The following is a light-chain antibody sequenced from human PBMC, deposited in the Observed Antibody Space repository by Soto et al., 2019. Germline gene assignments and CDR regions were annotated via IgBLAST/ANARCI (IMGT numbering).Light chain of an antibody. J-gene: IGKJ1*01. CDR3: QQRSNWPST. CDR1: QSVNSY. CDR2: DAS. Sequence: EIVLTQSPATLSLSPGERATLSCRASQSVNSYLAWYQQKPGQAPRLLIYDASNRATGIPARFSGSGSGTDFTLAIISLEPEDFAVYYCQQRSNWPSTFGQGTKVEIK. V-gene: IGKV3-11*01.